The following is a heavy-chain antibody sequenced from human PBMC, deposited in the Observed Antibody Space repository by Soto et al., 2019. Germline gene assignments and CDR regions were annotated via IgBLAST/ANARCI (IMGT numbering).Heavy chain of an antibody. D-gene: IGHD1-26*01. CDR2: ISGYNGAT. CDR1: GYGFSSYG. V-gene: IGHV1-18*04. Sequence: QAQLVQPGGEVKTPGASVKVSCQASGYGFSSYGITWVRQAPGQGLEWLGWISGYNGATNYAQRFQDRVTMTTDTSSSTGYMELRSLRFDDTAVSYCARRSMMREPVARYYYALDVWGQGTALIVSS. J-gene: IGHJ6*02. CDR3: ARRSMMREPVARYYYALDV.